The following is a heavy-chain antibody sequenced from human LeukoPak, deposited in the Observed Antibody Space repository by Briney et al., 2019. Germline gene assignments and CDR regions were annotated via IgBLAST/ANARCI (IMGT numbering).Heavy chain of an antibody. CDR2: ISYDGSNK. D-gene: IGHD3-22*01. V-gene: IGHV3-30-3*01. J-gene: IGHJ4*02. CDR3: ARGMDYYEHLAY. Sequence: PGGSLRLSCAASGCTFSSYAMHWVRQAPGKGLEWVAVISYDGSNKYYADSVKGRFTISRDNSKNTLYLQMNSLRAEDTAVYYCARGMDYYEHLAYWGQGTLVTVSS. CDR1: GCTFSSYA.